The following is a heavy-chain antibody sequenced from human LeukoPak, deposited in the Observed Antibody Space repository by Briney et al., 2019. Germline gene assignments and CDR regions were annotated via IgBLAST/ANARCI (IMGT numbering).Heavy chain of an antibody. CDR3: ARSITIFGVVSHDAFDI. V-gene: IGHV1-8*01. CDR1: GYTFTSCD. D-gene: IGHD3-3*01. CDR2: LNPNSGNT. Sequence: GASVKVSCKASGYTFTSCDINWVRQATGQGLEWMGWLNPNSGNTGYAQKFQGRVTMTRNTSISTAYMELSSLRSEDTAVYYCARSITIFGVVSHDAFDIWGQGTMVTVSS. J-gene: IGHJ3*02.